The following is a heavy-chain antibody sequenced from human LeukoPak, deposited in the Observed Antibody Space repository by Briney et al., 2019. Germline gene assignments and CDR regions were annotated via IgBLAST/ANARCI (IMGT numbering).Heavy chain of an antibody. CDR3: ASGGALRFLEWLGEGGFDY. J-gene: IGHJ4*02. Sequence: GGSLRLSCAASGFTFDDYAMHWVRQAPGKGLEWGSGMSWNSGSIGYADSVKGRFTISRDNAKNSLYLQMNSLRAEDTAVYYCASGGALRFLEWLGEGGFDYWGQGTLVTVSS. D-gene: IGHD3-3*01. CDR2: MSWNSGSI. CDR1: GFTFDDYA. V-gene: IGHV3-9*01.